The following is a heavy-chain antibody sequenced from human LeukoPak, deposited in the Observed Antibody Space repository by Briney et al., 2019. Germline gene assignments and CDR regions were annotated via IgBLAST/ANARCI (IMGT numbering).Heavy chain of an antibody. CDR1: GLTFSTYW. CDR2: IKEDGSEK. CDR3: GRHYGSGNYDQIGDY. D-gene: IGHD3-10*01. J-gene: IGHJ4*02. Sequence: GGSLRLSCADSGLTFSTYWMTWVRQAPGKGLEWVANIKEDGSEKYYVDSVKGRFTISRDNAKNSVYLQMNSLRVEDTAVYYCGRHYGSGNYDQIGDYWGQGTLVTVSS. V-gene: IGHV3-7*01.